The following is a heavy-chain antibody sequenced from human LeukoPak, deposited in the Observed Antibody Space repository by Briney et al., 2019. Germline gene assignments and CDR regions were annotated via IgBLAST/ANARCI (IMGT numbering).Heavy chain of an antibody. CDR2: IYPGDSDT. J-gene: IGHJ5*02. CDR3: ARATGHFDP. V-gene: IGHV5-51*01. CDR1: GSSFTNYW. Sequence: GESLQISCQVSGSSFTNYWIGWVRQLPGKGLEWMGIIYPGDSDTRYSPSFQGQVTMSVDKSISTAYLQWSSLKASDTAMYYCARATGHFDPWGQGTLVTVSS.